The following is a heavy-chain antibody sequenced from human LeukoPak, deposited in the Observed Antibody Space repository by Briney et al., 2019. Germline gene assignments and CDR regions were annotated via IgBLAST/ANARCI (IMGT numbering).Heavy chain of an antibody. CDR3: ARDSAADSGWYLDY. CDR1: RFTFSTYA. V-gene: IGHV3-30-3*01. CDR2: ISYDGSNK. D-gene: IGHD6-19*01. Sequence: GRSLRLSCAASRFTFSTYAIHWVRQAPGKGLEWVAIISYDGSNKYYADSVNGRFTISRDNPKSTLDLQMNSLRVGDTAVYYCARDSAADSGWYLDYWGQGTLVTVSS. J-gene: IGHJ4*02.